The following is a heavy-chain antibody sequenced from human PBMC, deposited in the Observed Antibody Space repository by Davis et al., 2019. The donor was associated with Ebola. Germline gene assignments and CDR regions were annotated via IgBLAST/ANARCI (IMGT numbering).Heavy chain of an antibody. D-gene: IGHD3-10*01. CDR1: GYTFTSYD. CDR3: ARGGKLLWFRELLTSYFDY. J-gene: IGHJ4*02. CDR2: MNPNSGNT. V-gene: IGHV1-8*01. Sequence: ASVKVSCKASGYTFTSYDINWVRQATGQGLEWMGWMNPNSGNTGYAQKFQGRVTMTRNTSISTAYMELSSLRSEDTAVYYCARGGKLLWFRELLTSYFDYWGQGTLVTVSS.